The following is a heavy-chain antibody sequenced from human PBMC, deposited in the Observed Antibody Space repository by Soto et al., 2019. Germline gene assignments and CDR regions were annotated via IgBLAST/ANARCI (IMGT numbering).Heavy chain of an antibody. J-gene: IGHJ4*02. CDR2: VESDGRGT. V-gene: IGHV3-74*01. CDR1: GITFTNYW. CDR3: GTVFEH. Sequence: EVQLVESGGGSVQPGGSLRLSCVASGITFTNYWMHWVRQVPGNGLVWVARVESDGRGTSYADFVKGRVTISRDNAKNTLYLQMNRRRVEDTAMYYWGTVFEHWGQGIAVTVSS.